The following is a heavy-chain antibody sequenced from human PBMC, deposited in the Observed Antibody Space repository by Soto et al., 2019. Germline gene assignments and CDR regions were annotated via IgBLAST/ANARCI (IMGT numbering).Heavy chain of an antibody. CDR2: IFYSGST. CDR3: ARRGDSSAPFDY. V-gene: IGHV4-39*01. CDR1: GDSISSSTKH. Sequence: SDTLALTCPVSGDSISSSTKHWGWVRQPPGKGLEWIGSIFYSGSTYYNPSLKSRVTISVDTSKNQFSLRLSSVTAADTAVFYCARRGDSSAPFDYWGQGTLVTVSS. D-gene: IGHD6-6*01. J-gene: IGHJ4*02.